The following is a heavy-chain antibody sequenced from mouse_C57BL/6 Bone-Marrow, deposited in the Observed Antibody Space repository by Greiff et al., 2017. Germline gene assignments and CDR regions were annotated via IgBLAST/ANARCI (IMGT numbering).Heavy chain of an antibody. CDR3: ARDAEGGLRTFAY. D-gene: IGHD2-4*01. J-gene: IGHJ3*01. V-gene: IGHV7-1*01. CDR2: SRNKANDYTT. Sequence: EVKLVESGGGLVQSGRSLRLSCATSGFTFSDFYMEWVRQAPGKGLEWIAASRNKANDYTTEYSASVKGRFIVSRDTSQSILYLQMNALRAEDTAIYYCARDAEGGLRTFAYWGQGTLVTVSA. CDR1: GFTFSDFY.